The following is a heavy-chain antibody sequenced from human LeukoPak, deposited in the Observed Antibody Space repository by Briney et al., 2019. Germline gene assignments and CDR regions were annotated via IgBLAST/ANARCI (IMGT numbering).Heavy chain of an antibody. CDR2: INSDGSST. D-gene: IGHD4-11*01. CDR1: GFIFSSYW. CDR3: ARGWYYSQYYFDY. Sequence: GGSLRLSCAASGFIFSSYWMHWVRQAPGKGLVWVSRINSDGSSTSYAGSVKGRFTISRDNAKNTLYLQMNGLRAEDTAVYYCARGWYYSQYYFDYWGQGTLVTVSS. V-gene: IGHV3-74*01. J-gene: IGHJ4*02.